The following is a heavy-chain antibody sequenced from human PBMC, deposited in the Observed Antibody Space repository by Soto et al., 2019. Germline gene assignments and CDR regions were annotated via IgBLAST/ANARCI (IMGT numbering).Heavy chain of an antibody. Sequence: SETLSLTCAVYGGSFSGYYWSWIRQPPGKGLEWIGEINHSGSTNYNPSLKSRVTISVDTSKNQFSLKLSSVTAADTAVYYCARARSERERGYSYGYFDYWGQGTLVTVSS. D-gene: IGHD5-18*01. J-gene: IGHJ4*02. CDR2: INHSGST. V-gene: IGHV4-34*01. CDR1: GGSFSGYY. CDR3: ARARSERERGYSYGYFDY.